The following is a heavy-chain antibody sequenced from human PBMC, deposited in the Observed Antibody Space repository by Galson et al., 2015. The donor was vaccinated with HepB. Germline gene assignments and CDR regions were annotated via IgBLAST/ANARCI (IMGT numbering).Heavy chain of an antibody. CDR1: GYTFTSYG. V-gene: IGHV1-18*01. D-gene: IGHD4-17*01. J-gene: IGHJ5*02. Sequence: SVKVSCKASGYTFTSYGISWVRQAPGQGLEWMGWISAYNGNTNYAQKLQGRVTMTTDTSTSTAYMELSSLRSEDTAVYYCARGGGDYKGRVENWFDPWGQGTLVTVSS. CDR3: ARGGGDYKGRVENWFDP. CDR2: ISAYNGNT.